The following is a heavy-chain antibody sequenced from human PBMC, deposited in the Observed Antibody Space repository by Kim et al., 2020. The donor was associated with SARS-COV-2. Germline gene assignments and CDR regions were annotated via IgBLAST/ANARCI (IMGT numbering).Heavy chain of an antibody. CDR1: GFTFSSYA. D-gene: IGHD2-2*01. CDR2: ISGSGGST. J-gene: IGHJ6*02. CDR3: AKALVVPAAIQPKPGDYYYYGMDV. V-gene: IGHV3-23*01. Sequence: GGSLRLSCAASGFTFSSYAMSWVRQAPGKGLEWVSAISGSGGSTYYADSVKGRFTISRDNSKNTLYLQMNSLRAEDTAVYYCAKALVVPAAIQPKPGDYYYYGMDVWGQGTTVTVSS.